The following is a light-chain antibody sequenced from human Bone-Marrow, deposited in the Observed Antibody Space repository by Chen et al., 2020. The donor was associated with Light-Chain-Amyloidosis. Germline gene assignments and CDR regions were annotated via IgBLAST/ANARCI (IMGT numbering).Light chain of an antibody. V-gene: IGLV3-25*03. CDR2: RNT. Sequence: SSELTQPPSVSVSPEQTASSSCSGHVVPNQCVYGYQQKPGQAPVVVLYRNTERPAGVPERFSGSRPVSTVTLTIRGVQAEDEADYYCQSTNSRDTSYFFGGGTKVTVL. CDR1: VVPNQC. J-gene: IGLJ1*01. CDR3: QSTNSRDTSYF.